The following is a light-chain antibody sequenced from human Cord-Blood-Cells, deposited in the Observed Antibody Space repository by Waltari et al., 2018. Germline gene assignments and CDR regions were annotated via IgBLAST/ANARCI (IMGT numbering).Light chain of an antibody. V-gene: IGKV3-20*01. J-gene: IGKJ4*01. CDR1: PSVSSSY. CDR2: GAS. CDR3: QQYGSSPLIT. Sequence: EIVLTQSPGTLSLSPGERATLSCRASPSVSSSYLAWYQQKPGQAPRLLIYGASSRATGIPDRFSGSGSGTDFTLTISRLEPEDCAVYYWQQYGSSPLITFGGGTKVEIK.